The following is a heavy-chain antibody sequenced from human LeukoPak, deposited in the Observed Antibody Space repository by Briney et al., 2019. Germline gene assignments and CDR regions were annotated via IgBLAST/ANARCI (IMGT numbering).Heavy chain of an antibody. Sequence: PGRSLRLSCAASGFTFDDYAMHWVRQAPGKGLEWVSGISWNSGSIGYADSVKGRFTISRDNAKNSLYLQMNSLRAEDTALYYCAKDNAQGYSGYDSHADYWGQGTLVTVSS. CDR2: ISWNSGSI. J-gene: IGHJ4*02. CDR1: GFTFDDYA. V-gene: IGHV3-9*01. D-gene: IGHD5-12*01. CDR3: AKDNAQGYSGYDSHADY.